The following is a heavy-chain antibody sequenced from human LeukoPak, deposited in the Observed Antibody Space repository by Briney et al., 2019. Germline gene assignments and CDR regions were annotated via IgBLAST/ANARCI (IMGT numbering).Heavy chain of an antibody. Sequence: GGSLRLSCSASGFTFDDYAMHWVRQAPGKGLEWVSGINWNSGSIDYADSVKGRFTISRDNSKNTLDLQMNSLRVDDTAVYYCAKDPFGSGTYYVHYWGQGTLVTVSS. CDR2: INWNSGSI. D-gene: IGHD1-26*01. V-gene: IGHV3-9*01. CDR3: AKDPFGSGTYYVHY. J-gene: IGHJ4*02. CDR1: GFTFDDYA.